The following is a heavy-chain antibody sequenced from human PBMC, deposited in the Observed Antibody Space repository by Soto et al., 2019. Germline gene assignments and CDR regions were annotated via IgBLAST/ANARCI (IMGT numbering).Heavy chain of an antibody. D-gene: IGHD3-22*01. J-gene: IGHJ3*02. CDR1: GGTFPSDT. CDR2: IVPILGTP. CDR3: ARPTSGYYHDAFDI. Sequence: QMQLMQSGSEVKKPGSSVKVSCKASGGTFPSDTISWVRQAPGQGLEWMGGIVPILGTPNYAQKFQGRVTITADGSTNTAYMELSSLRSEDTAVYYCARPTSGYYHDAFDIWGQGTLVTVSS. V-gene: IGHV1-69*01.